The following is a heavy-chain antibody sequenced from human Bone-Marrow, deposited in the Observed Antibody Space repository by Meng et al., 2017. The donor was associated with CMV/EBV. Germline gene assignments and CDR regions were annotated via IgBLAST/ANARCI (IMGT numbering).Heavy chain of an antibody. J-gene: IGHJ6*02. V-gene: IGHV1-18*01. Sequence: ASVKVSCKASGYTFTNYGISWVRQAPGQGLEWMGWISAYNGNTDYAQKFQGRVSMTTDSSTSTAFMELRSLRSDDTAVYYCARVGIVGATDVWGQGTTVTVSS. CDR2: ISAYNGNT. CDR1: GYTFTNYG. CDR3: ARVGIVGATDV. D-gene: IGHD1-26*01.